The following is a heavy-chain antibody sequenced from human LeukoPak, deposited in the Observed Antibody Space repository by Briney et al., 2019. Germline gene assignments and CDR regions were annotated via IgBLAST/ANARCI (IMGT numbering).Heavy chain of an antibody. D-gene: IGHD1-26*01. J-gene: IGHJ5*01. CDR2: TYYRSKWYN. CDR3: ARVMEYSGSWNWVDY. CDR1: GDSVSSNSAA. V-gene: IGHV6-1*01. Sequence: SQTLSLTCAISGDSVSSNSAAWNWIRQSPSRGLEWLGRTYYRSKWYNDYAESVKSRITINPDTFKNQFSLQLNSVTPEDTAVYYCARVMEYSGSWNWVDYWGQGTLVTVSS.